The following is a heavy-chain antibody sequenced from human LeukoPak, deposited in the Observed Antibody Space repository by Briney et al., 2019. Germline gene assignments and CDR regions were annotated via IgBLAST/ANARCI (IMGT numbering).Heavy chain of an antibody. D-gene: IGHD3-9*01. CDR1: GGSISSYY. CDR2: IYYSGST. Sequence: SEILSLTCTVSGGSISSYYWSWIRQPPGKGLEWIGYIYYSGSTNYNPSLKSRVTISVDTSKNQFSLKLSSVTAADTAVYYCARAEPPPVLRYFDWSRYYYYMDVWGKGTTVTISS. CDR3: ARAEPPPVLRYFDWSRYYYYMDV. V-gene: IGHV4-59*01. J-gene: IGHJ6*03.